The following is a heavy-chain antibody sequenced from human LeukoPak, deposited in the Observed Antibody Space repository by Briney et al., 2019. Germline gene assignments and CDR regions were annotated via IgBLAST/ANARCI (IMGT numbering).Heavy chain of an antibody. CDR2: IYYSGNT. J-gene: IGHJ6*03. Sequence: PSETLPLTCAVSGDSISTSNSYWGWIRRPPGKGLEWVGSIYYSGNTYYNPSLKSRVTISVDTSKNQFSLKLSSVTAADTAVYYCARLTYYYGSGSYYNLDWYYYMDVWGKGTTVTVSS. CDR1: GDSISTSNSY. V-gene: IGHV4-39*07. CDR3: ARLTYYYGSGSYYNLDWYYYMDV. D-gene: IGHD3-10*01.